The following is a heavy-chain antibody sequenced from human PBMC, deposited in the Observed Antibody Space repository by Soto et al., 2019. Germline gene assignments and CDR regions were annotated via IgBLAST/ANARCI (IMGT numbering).Heavy chain of an antibody. CDR1: GYTFTIYG. J-gene: IGHJ4*02. CDR3: ARVDYYDSSGYYGY. D-gene: IGHD3-22*01. V-gene: IGHV1-18*04. Sequence: QVQLVQSGAEVKKPGASVKVSCKASGYTFTIYGISWVRQAPGQGLEWMGWISGYNGNTDYAQNLQDRVTLTTDASTSSVYTELRSLRSDDTDVYYCARVDYYDSSGYYGYWGQGTLITVSS. CDR2: ISGYNGNT.